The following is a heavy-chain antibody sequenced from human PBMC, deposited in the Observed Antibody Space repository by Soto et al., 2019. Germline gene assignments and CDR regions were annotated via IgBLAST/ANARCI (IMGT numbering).Heavy chain of an antibody. V-gene: IGHV3-11*01. CDR3: ARDLKPREALAPYYFDY. Sequence: GGSLRLSCAASGFTFSDYYMSWIRQAPGKGLEWISYISSSGGAIYHADSVKGRFTISRDNAKNSLYLQMNGLRAEDTAVYYCARDLKPREALAPYYFDYWGQGTLVTVSS. D-gene: IGHD1-1*01. J-gene: IGHJ4*02. CDR2: ISSSGGAI. CDR1: GFTFSDYY.